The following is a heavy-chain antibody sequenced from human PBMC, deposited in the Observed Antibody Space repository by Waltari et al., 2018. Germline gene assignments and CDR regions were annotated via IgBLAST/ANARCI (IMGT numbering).Heavy chain of an antibody. V-gene: IGHV4-59*01. Sequence: QVQLQESGPSLVKPSETLSLTCTVSGASLSSYFWSWLRQPPGEGLEWLGYVYYSGIPNYNPSLKSPVIISVDPSKHPFSLKLNSLTAAGTAVYCRASDGLVVGGNAPGTWFDPWGQVTLVTVSS. D-gene: IGHD1-26*01. CDR2: VYYSGIP. CDR3: ASDGLVVGGNAPGTWFDP. J-gene: IGHJ5*02. CDR1: GASLSSYF.